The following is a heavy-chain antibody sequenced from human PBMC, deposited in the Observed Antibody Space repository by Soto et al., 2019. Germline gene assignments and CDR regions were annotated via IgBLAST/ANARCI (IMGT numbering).Heavy chain of an antibody. D-gene: IGHD2-15*01. Sequence: SETLSLTCTVSGGSISSYYWSWIRQPAGKGLEWIGRIYTSGSTNYNPSLKSRVTMSVDTSKNQFPLKLSSVTAADTAVYYCARGCRWVVGNWFDPWGQGTLVTVSS. V-gene: IGHV4-4*07. CDR2: IYTSGST. J-gene: IGHJ5*02. CDR3: ARGCRWVVGNWFDP. CDR1: GGSISSYY.